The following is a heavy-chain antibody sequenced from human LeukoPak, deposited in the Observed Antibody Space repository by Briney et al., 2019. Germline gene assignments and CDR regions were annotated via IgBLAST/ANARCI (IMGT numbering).Heavy chain of an antibody. J-gene: IGHJ4*02. V-gene: IGHV3-23*01. CDR3: ATTQKEQLWPDLLQGSFDY. CDR1: GFTFSSYA. Sequence: GGSLGLSCAASGFTFSSYAMSWVRQAPGKGLEWVSAISGSGGSTYYADSVKGRFTISRDNSKNTLYLQMNSLRAEDTAVYYCATTQKEQLWPDLLQGSFDYWGQGTLVTVSS. CDR2: ISGSGGST. D-gene: IGHD5-18*01.